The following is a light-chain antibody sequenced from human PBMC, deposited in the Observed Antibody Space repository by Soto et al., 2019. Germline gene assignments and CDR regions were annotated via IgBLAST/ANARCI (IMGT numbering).Light chain of an antibody. Sequence: DIPMTQSPSTLSASVGDRVTITCRARQSITSGLAWYQQKPGKAPKLLIYDASSLESGVPTRFSGSGSGTEFTLTISRLQSDDFATYYCQQYNSYPGTFGQGTKLEIK. CDR2: DAS. V-gene: IGKV1-5*01. CDR3: QQYNSYPGT. CDR1: QSITSG. J-gene: IGKJ2*01.